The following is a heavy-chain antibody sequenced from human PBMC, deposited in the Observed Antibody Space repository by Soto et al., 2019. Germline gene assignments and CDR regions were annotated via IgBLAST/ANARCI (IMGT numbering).Heavy chain of an antibody. CDR1: GFTFSDYY. Sequence: GGSLGLSCAASGFTFSDYYMGWIRQAPGKGLGWVSYISSSSSYTNYADSVKGRFTISRDNAKNSLYLQMNSLRAEDTAVYYCARDWYYYGSGREYYFDYWGQGTLVTVS. V-gene: IGHV3-11*06. CDR3: ARDWYYYGSGREYYFDY. J-gene: IGHJ4*02. CDR2: ISSSSSYT. D-gene: IGHD3-10*01.